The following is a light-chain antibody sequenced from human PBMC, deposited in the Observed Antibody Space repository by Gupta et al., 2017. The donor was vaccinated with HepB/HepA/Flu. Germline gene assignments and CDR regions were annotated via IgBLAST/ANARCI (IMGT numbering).Light chain of an antibody. CDR1: KLGDKY. V-gene: IGLV3-1*01. Sequence: SYELTQPPPVSVSPGQTASITCSGDKLGDKYACWYQQKPGQSPVLVIYQDSKRPSGIPERFSGSNSGNTATLTISGTQAMDEADYYCQAWDSSTEGVFGGGTKLTVL. J-gene: IGLJ2*01. CDR2: QDS. CDR3: QAWDSSTEGV.